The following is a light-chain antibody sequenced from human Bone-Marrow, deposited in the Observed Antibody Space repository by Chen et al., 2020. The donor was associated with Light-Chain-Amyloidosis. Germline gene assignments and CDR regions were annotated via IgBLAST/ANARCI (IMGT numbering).Light chain of an antibody. V-gene: IGKV3-15*01. Sequence: IVMTQSPATLYVSPGERATLSCRASQSVSSNLAWYQQKPGQAPRLLIYGASTRATGIADRFSGRGSGTEFTLTISSLQSEDFAVYYCQQYNNWPVFSFGGGTKVEIK. CDR1: QSVSSN. J-gene: IGKJ4*01. CDR3: QQYNNWPVFS. CDR2: GAS.